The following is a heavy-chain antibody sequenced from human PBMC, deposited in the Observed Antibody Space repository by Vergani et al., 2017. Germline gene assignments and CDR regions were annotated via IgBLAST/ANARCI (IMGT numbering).Heavy chain of an antibody. CDR3: ADVDTAMVTDY. V-gene: IGHV1-69*02. J-gene: IGHJ4*02. CDR1: GGTFSSYT. CDR2: IIPILGIA. Sequence: QVQLVQSGAEVKKPGSSVKVFCKASGGTFSSYTISWVREAPGQGLEWMGRIIPILGIANYAQKFQGRVTITADKSTSTAYMELSSLRSEDTAVYYCADVDTAMVTDYWGQGTLVTVYS. D-gene: IGHD5-18*01.